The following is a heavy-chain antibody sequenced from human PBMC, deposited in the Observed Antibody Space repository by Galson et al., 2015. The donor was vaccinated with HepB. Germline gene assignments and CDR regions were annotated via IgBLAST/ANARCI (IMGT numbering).Heavy chain of an antibody. V-gene: IGHV3-23*01. CDR1: GFTFTSYA. CDR2: ISGSAGST. CDR3: AKDRRDTAMASYFDY. J-gene: IGHJ4*02. Sequence: SLRLSCAASGFTFTSYAMSWVRQAPGKGLEWVSSISGSAGSTYYADSVKGRFTISRDNSKNTLYLQMNSLRAEDTAVYYCAKDRRDTAMASYFDYWGQGTLVTVSS. D-gene: IGHD5-18*01.